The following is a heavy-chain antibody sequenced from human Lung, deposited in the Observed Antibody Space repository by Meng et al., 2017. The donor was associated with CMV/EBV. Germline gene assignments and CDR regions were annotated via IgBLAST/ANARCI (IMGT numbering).Heavy chain of an antibody. Sequence: QGAGPGLVGPSRTPLLPCSCSGGSISSSGYYWGWIRQPPGKGLEWIGSIHYRGSTYYNPSLKGRVTISVDTSKNQFSLKVNSVTAADTAVYYCGREALSIAVASTDHWGQEPWSPSPQ. J-gene: IGHJ4*01. CDR2: IHYRGST. D-gene: IGHD6-19*01. V-gene: IGHV4-39*07. CDR1: GGSISSSGYY. CDR3: GREALSIAVASTDH.